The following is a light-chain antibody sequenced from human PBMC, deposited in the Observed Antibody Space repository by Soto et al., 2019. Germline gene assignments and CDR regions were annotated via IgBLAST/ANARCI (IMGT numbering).Light chain of an antibody. CDR3: QQYGSSSLT. CDR2: DAS. J-gene: IGKJ4*01. CDR1: QSVSSY. Sequence: EIVLTQSPATLSLSPGERATLSCRASQSVSSYLAWYQQKPGQAPRLLIYDASSRATGIPDRFSGSGSGTDFTLTISRLEPEDFAVYYCQQYGSSSLTFGGGTKVEIK. V-gene: IGKV3-20*01.